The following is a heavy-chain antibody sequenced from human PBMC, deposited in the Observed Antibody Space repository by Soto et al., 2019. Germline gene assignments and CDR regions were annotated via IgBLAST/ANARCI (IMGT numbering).Heavy chain of an antibody. V-gene: IGHV4-31*03. CDR1: GGSISSGGYY. Sequence: PSETLSLTCTVSGGSISSGGYYWSWIRQHPGKGLEWIGYIYYSGSTYYNPSLKSRVTISVDTSKNRFSLKLSSVTAADTAVYYCARAIAARSDAFDIWGQGTMVTVSS. CDR2: IYYSGST. D-gene: IGHD6-6*01. CDR3: ARAIAARSDAFDI. J-gene: IGHJ3*02.